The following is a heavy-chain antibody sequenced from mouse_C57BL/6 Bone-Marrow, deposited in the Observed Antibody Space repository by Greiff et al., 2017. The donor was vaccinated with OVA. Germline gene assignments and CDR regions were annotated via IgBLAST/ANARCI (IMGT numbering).Heavy chain of an antibody. CDR1: GFTFTDYY. Sequence: EVQGVESGGGLVQPGGSLSLSCAASGFTFTDYYMSWVRQPPGKALEWLGFIRNKANGYTTEYSASVKGRFTISRDNSQSILYLQMNALRAEDSATYYCARYNDGYYWYFDVWGTGTTVTVSS. V-gene: IGHV7-3*01. J-gene: IGHJ1*03. D-gene: IGHD2-3*01. CDR3: ARYNDGYYWYFDV. CDR2: IRNKANGYTT.